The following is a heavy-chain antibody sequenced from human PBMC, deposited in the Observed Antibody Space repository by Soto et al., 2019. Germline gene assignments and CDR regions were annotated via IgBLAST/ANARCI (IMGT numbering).Heavy chain of an antibody. CDR2: ISYDGSNK. CDR3: AILKLCLGEPRPRDYYYGRDV. D-gene: IGHD3-16*01. CDR1: GFTFSSYG. V-gene: IGHV3-30*03. J-gene: IGHJ6*02. Sequence: GGSLRLSCAASGFTFSSYGMHWVRQAPGKGLEWVAVISYDGSNKYYADSVKGRFTISRDNSKNTLYLQMNSLRAEDTAVYYCAILKLCLGEPRPRDYYYGRDVWGQGTTVTVSS.